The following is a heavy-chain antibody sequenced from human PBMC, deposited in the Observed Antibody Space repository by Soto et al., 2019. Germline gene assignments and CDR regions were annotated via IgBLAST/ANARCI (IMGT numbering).Heavy chain of an antibody. CDR3: ARAPYSRTSFHFDF. CDR2: INPSLGTA. Sequence: GASVKVSCKASGYTVTAYHMHCVRQAPGQGLEWVGIINPSLGTANYAQKFQGRVAMTWDTSTTTVYMELSSLRSDDTAVYYCARAPYSRTSFHFDFWGQGTLVTVSS. CDR1: GYTVTAYH. V-gene: IGHV1-46*01. D-gene: IGHD3-22*01. J-gene: IGHJ4*02.